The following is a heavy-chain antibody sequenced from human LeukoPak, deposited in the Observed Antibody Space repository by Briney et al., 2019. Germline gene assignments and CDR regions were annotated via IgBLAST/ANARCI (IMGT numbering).Heavy chain of an antibody. D-gene: IGHD5-24*01. Sequence: SETLSLTCAVYGGSLSGYYWSWIRQPPGKGLEWIGEINHSGSTNYNPSLKSRVTISLDTSKNQFFLKLSSVTAADTAIYYCARVGGYNDAFDIWGQGTMVTVSS. V-gene: IGHV4-34*01. J-gene: IGHJ3*02. CDR3: ARVGGYNDAFDI. CDR1: GGSLSGYY. CDR2: INHSGST.